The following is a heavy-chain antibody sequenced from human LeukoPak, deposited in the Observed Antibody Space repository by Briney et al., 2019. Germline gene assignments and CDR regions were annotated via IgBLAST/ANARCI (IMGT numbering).Heavy chain of an antibody. CDR1: GGSISSYY. Sequence: ASETLSLTCTVSGGSISSYYWSWIRQPPGKGLEWIGYIYYSGSTNYNPSLKSRVTISVDTSKNQFSLKLSSVTAADTAVYYCARVVGYYGSSGYPDYWGQGTLVTVSS. J-gene: IGHJ4*02. CDR3: ARVVGYYGSSGYPDY. V-gene: IGHV4-59*01. CDR2: IYYSGST. D-gene: IGHD3-22*01.